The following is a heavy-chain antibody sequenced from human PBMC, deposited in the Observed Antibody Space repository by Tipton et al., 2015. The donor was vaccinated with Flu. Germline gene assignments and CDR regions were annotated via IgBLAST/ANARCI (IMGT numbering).Heavy chain of an antibody. D-gene: IGHD4-11*01. J-gene: IGHJ5*02. Sequence: TLSLTCPVSGDSIGSDYYWGWIRQPPGKGLEWLGSVSRSGDTNYNPSLRSRVTISIDRSKNQFSLKMKSVTAADMAVYYCARRDHSNYVSDPKSWFDPWGQGTLVAVSS. CDR3: ARRDHSNYVSDPKSWFDP. CDR2: VSRSGDT. V-gene: IGHV4-38-2*01. CDR1: GDSIGSDYY.